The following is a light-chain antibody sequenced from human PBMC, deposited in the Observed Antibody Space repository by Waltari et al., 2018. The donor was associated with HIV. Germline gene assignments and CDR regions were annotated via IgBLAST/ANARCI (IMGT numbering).Light chain of an antibody. V-gene: IGLV1-51*01. CDR3: GTWDGSLSAVV. CDR1: SSNIGNNY. Sequence: QSVLTQPPSVSAAPGQKVTISCSGSSSNIGNNYVSWYQQLPGTAPNLLIYDNNKRPSGIPDRFSGSTSGTSATLGITGLQTGDEADYYCGTWDGSLSAVVFGGGTKLTVL. CDR2: DNN. J-gene: IGLJ2*01.